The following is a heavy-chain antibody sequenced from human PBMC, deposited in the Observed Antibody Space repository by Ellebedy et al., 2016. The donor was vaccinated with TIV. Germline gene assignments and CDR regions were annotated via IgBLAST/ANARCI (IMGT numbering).Heavy chain of an antibody. CDR1: GFTFNSYA. Sequence: GESLKISCAASGFTFNSYAMTWVRQAPGEGLEWVSSLSVNGERTYYADSVKGRFTISSDSSNNTLYLQMNSLRFEDTAVYYCAKSERGYCSTTSCNYWYFDLWGRGTPVTVSS. CDR3: AKSERGYCSTTSCNYWYFDL. D-gene: IGHD2-2*01. J-gene: IGHJ2*01. CDR2: LSVNGERT. V-gene: IGHV3-23*01.